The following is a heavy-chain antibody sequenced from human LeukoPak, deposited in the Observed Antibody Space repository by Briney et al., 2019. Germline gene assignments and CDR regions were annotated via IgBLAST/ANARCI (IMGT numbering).Heavy chain of an antibody. J-gene: IGHJ4*02. CDR3: ARDGPGRGFDY. CDR1: GFTFSSHL. CDR2: ISGSGLST. V-gene: IGHV3-23*01. Sequence: GGSLRLSCAASGFTFSSHLMHWVRQAPGKGLEWVSGISGSGLSTYYADSVKGRFTISRDNSKNTLYLQMNSLRAEDTAVYYCARDGPGRGFDYWGQGTLVTVSS.